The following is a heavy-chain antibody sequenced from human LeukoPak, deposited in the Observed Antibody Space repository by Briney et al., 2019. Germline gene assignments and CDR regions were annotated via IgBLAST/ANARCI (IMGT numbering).Heavy chain of an antibody. J-gene: IGHJ4*02. CDR2: INDSGGST. Sequence: GGSLRLSCAASGFTFSNYAMSWVRQAPGKGLEWVSAINDSGGSTYYADSVKGRFTISRDNSKNTLYLQMDSLKTEDTAVYYCTGNYYGSGSYADFDYWGQGTLVTVSS. CDR1: GFTFSNYA. V-gene: IGHV3-23*01. D-gene: IGHD3-10*01. CDR3: TGNYYGSGSYADFDY.